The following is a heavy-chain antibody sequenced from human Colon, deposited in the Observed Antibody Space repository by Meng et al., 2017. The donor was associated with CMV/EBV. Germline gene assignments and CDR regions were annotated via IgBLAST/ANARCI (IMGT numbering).Heavy chain of an antibody. CDR2: ISSSGTYI. Sequence: GESLKISCVASGFTFNSHTLHWVRQAPGRGLEWVSSISRSSDFSSISSSGTYIYYADSVKGRFTISRDDAENSLYLQMNSLRAEDTAVYYCARLIVGDNDYFDYWGQGTLVTVSS. CDR1: GFTFNSHT. V-gene: IGHV3-21*01. D-gene: IGHD1-26*01. CDR3: ARLIVGDNDYFDY. J-gene: IGHJ4*02.